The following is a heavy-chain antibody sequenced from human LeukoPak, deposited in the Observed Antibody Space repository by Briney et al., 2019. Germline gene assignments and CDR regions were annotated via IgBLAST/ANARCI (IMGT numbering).Heavy chain of an antibody. Sequence: GASVKVSCKASGYSFTSHGISWVRQAPGEGLEWMGWISGSSGNTKYVQKFQGRVTMTTDTSTSTAYMELRSLRSDDTAVYYCARDSNWGLFDYWGQGALVTVSS. D-gene: IGHD7-27*01. J-gene: IGHJ4*02. CDR2: ISGSSGNT. V-gene: IGHV1-18*01. CDR1: GYSFTSHG. CDR3: ARDSNWGLFDY.